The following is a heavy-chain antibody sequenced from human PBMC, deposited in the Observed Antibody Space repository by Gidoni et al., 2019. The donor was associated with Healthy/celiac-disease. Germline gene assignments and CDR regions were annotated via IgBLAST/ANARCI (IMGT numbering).Heavy chain of an antibody. Sequence: EVQLVESGGGLVQPGRSLRLSCTASGFTFGDYAMSWFRQAPGKGLEWVGFIRSKADGGTTEYAASVKGRFTISRDDSKSIAYLQMNSLKTEDTAVYYCTTSHDYGDYADYWGQGTLVTVSS. D-gene: IGHD4-17*01. CDR3: TTSHDYGDYADY. CDR1: GFTFGDYA. CDR2: IRSKADGGTT. V-gene: IGHV3-49*03. J-gene: IGHJ4*02.